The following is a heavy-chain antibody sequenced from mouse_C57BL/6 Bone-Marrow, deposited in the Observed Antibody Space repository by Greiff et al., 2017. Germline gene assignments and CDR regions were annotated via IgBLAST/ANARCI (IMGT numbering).Heavy chain of an antibody. CDR1: GFTFSDYG. J-gene: IGHJ3*01. D-gene: IGHD4-1*01. CDR3: ARRLGRDWFAY. Sequence: EVKLMESGGGLVKPGGSLKLSCAASGFTFSDYGMHWVRQAPEKGLEWVAYSSSGSSTIYYADTVKGRFTISSDNAKNTLFLQMTSLRSEDTAMYYCARRLGRDWFAYWGQGTLVTVSA. V-gene: IGHV5-17*01. CDR2: SSSGSSTI.